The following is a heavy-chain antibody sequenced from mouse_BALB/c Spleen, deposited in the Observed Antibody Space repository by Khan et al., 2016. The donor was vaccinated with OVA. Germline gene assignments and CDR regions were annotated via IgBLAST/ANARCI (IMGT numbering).Heavy chain of an antibody. J-gene: IGHJ2*01. CDR3: ARSYFYGYYFDQ. V-gene: IGHV5-17*02. D-gene: IGHD1-1*01. CDR2: ISGDSNTI. Sequence: EVELVESGGGLVQPGGSRKLSCAASGFTFSNFGMHWIRQAPEKGLDWVAYISGDSNTIYSADTVKGRFTISRDNPRNTLFLQMTSLRSEDTAMYYCARSYFYGYYFDQWGQGTTLTVS. CDR1: GFTFSNFG.